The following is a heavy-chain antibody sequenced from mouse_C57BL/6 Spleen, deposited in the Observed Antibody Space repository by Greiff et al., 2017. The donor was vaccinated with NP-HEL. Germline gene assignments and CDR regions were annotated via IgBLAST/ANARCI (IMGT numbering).Heavy chain of an antibody. CDR1: GYTFTGYW. CDR2: ILPGSGST. CDR3: ARRGNDYEDYFDY. J-gene: IGHJ2*01. D-gene: IGHD2-4*01. V-gene: IGHV1-9*01. Sequence: QVQLQQSGAELMKPGASVKLSCKATGYTFTGYWIEWVKQRPGHGLEWIGEILPGSGSTNYNEKFKGKATFTSDTSSNTAYMQLRRLTTEDSAIYYCARRGNDYEDYFDYWGQGTTLTVSS.